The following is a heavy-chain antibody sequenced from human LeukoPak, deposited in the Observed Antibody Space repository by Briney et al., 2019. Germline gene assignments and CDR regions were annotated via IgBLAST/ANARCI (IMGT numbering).Heavy chain of an antibody. D-gene: IGHD3-22*01. CDR2: IYTSGST. CDR3: ARVKYYYDSSGYYHIASGYYYYYYMDV. CDR1: GGSISSYY. Sequence: SETLSLTCTVSGGSISSYYWSWIRQPAGKGLEWIGRIYTSGSTKYNPSLKSRVTMSVDTSKNQFSLKLSSVTAADTAVYYCARVKYYYDSSGYYHIASGYYYYYYMDVWGKGTTVTVSS. J-gene: IGHJ6*03. V-gene: IGHV4-4*07.